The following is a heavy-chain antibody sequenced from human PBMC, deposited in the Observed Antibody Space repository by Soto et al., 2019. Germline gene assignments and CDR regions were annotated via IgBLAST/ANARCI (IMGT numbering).Heavy chain of an antibody. CDR3: ARDRGHSGYEIFDAFDN. CDR1: GGSISSYY. D-gene: IGHD5-12*01. V-gene: IGHV4-4*07. CDR2: IYTSGST. Sequence: SETLSLTCTVSGGSISSYYWSWIRQPAGKGLEWIGRIYTSGSTNYNPSLKSRVTMSVDTYKNQISLKLRSVTAADTAVYYCARDRGHSGYEIFDAFDNWGQGTLVTVSS. J-gene: IGHJ3*02.